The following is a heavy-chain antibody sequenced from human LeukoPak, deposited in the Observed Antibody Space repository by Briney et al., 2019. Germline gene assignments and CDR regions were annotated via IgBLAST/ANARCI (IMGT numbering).Heavy chain of an antibody. D-gene: IGHD5-18*01. CDR2: ISWNSNSI. J-gene: IGHJ6*02. Sequence: GGSLRLSCAASGFTFDAYAMHWVRQAPGKGLEWVSSISWNSNSIGYADSVKGRFTISRDNAKNSLYLQMNSLRAEDTAVYYCARDRGYSYGRNYYYYYGMDVWGQGTTVTVSS. CDR3: ARDRGYSYGRNYYYYYGMDV. V-gene: IGHV3-9*01. CDR1: GFTFDAYA.